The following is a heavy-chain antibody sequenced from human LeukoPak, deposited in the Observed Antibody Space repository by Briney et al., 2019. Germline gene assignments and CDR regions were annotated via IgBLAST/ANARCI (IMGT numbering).Heavy chain of an antibody. Sequence: PSETLSLTCTVSGFSISSGHYWGWVRQPPGAGLEWIGSVYQSGTTYYNPSLKSRVTTSVDMSKNQFSLRLRPVTAADTAVYYCARIFIRNDSSYFDCWGQGTLVTVSS. V-gene: IGHV4-38-2*02. D-gene: IGHD3-10*01. CDR1: GFSISSGHY. CDR3: ARIFIRNDSSYFDC. CDR2: VYQSGTT. J-gene: IGHJ4*02.